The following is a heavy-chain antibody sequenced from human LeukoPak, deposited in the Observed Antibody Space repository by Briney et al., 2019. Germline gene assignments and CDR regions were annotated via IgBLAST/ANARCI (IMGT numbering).Heavy chain of an antibody. J-gene: IGHJ5*02. CDR3: ARRPVGKWFDP. CDR2: IYYSGST. D-gene: IGHD2-15*01. CDR1: GYSISSGYY. V-gene: IGHV4-38-2*02. Sequence: SETLSLTCTVSGYSISSGYYWGWIRQPPGKGLEWIGSIYYSGSTYYNPSLKSRVTISVDTSKNQFSLKLSSVTAADTAVYYCARRPVGKWFDPWGQGTLVTVSS.